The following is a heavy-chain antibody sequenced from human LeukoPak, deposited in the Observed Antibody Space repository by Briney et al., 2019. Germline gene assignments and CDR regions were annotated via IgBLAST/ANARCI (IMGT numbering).Heavy chain of an antibody. J-gene: IGHJ5*02. CDR2: IYYSGST. CDR1: GGSVSSYY. Sequence: SETLTLTCTVSGGSVSSYYWSWIRQPPGKGLEWIAYIYYSGSTKYNPSLKSRVTISLDRSKNQFSLKLRSATAADTAVYYCARFQVHCGGDCYTRWFDPWGQGTLVTVSS. V-gene: IGHV4-59*08. D-gene: IGHD2-21*02. CDR3: ARFQVHCGGDCYTRWFDP.